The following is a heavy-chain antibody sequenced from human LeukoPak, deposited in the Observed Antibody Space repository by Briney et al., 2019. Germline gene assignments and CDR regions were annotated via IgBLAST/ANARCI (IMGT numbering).Heavy chain of an antibody. Sequence: SETLSLTCTVSGASISSYYWSWIRQPPGKGLEWIGYIHHSGSSTYNPSLRSRVSISADTSKKQFSLKLNSVTAADTAVYYCARRYCSGGTCYGDNWGQGTLVTVSS. V-gene: IGHV4-59*08. CDR1: GASISSYY. D-gene: IGHD2-15*01. CDR2: IHHSGSS. J-gene: IGHJ4*02. CDR3: ARRYCSGGTCYGDN.